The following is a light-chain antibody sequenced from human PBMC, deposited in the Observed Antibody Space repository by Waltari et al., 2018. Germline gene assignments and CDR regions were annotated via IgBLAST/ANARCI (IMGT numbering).Light chain of an antibody. CDR2: GSS. Sequence: QSLLTQPPSVSGAPGQRVTISCTGSSSNIGAPYDVHWYPQLPGAAPKLPIYGSSSRTDGVPVRFSGSKSGTSASLVITGLQVDDDADYSCQSYDSSLSAWVFGGGTKLTVL. V-gene: IGLV1-40*01. CDR3: QSYDSSLSAWV. J-gene: IGLJ3*02. CDR1: SSNIGAPYD.